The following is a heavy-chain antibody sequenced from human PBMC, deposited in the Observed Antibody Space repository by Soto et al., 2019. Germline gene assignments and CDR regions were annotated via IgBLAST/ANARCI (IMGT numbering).Heavy chain of an antibody. V-gene: IGHV4-61*01. CDR2: IFYSGST. CDR1: GGSVSSRSHF. Sequence: QVQLQESGPGLVKPSETLSVTCTVSGGSVSSRSHFWSWIRQPTGGGLQWIGSIFYSGSTNSNPSPKSRATLSVDTSRNQFSLRLTSVTAADTAFYYCARYDAESGSNKIDPWGQGTLVTVSS. CDR3: ARYDAESGSNKIDP. D-gene: IGHD5-12*01. J-gene: IGHJ5*02.